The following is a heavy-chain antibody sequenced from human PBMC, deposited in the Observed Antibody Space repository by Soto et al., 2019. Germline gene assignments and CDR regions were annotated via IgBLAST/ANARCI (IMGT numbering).Heavy chain of an antibody. D-gene: IGHD4-17*01. CDR2: LWYDGSNK. CDR1: GFTFSSYG. CDR3: ARESHGDYVCDH. V-gene: IGHV3-33*01. Sequence: QVQLVESGGGVVQPGRSLRLSCAASGFTFSSYGMHWVRQAPGKGLEWVAALWYDGSNKYYADSVKGRFTISRDNSKSTLYLQLSSLRPEDTAVYYCARESHGDYVCDHWGQGTLVTVSS. J-gene: IGHJ4*02.